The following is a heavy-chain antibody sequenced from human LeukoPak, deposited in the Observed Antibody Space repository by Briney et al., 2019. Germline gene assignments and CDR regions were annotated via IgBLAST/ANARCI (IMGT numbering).Heavy chain of an antibody. Sequence: GGSLRLSCAASGFIFSNYGVHWVRQTPGKGLEWVAIIWSDGSQKYYDDSVQGRFTISRVNSKNTVSLQMDGLRTEDTAVYYCARALFSGSFFGMDVWGQGTTVAVSS. CDR3: ARALFSGSFFGMDV. CDR2: IWSDGSQK. D-gene: IGHD1-26*01. V-gene: IGHV3-33*01. CDR1: GFIFSNYG. J-gene: IGHJ6*02.